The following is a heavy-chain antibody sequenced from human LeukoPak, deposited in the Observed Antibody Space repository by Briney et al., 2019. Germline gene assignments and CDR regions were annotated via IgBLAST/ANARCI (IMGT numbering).Heavy chain of an antibody. V-gene: IGHV3-30*18. CDR2: ISNDGSNK. CDR1: GFTFSGYG. CDR3: AKGSDAFDI. Sequence: GGSLRLSCAASGFTFSGYGMHWVRQAPGKEPEWVSFISNDGSNKYYADSVKGRFTISRDNSKNTLYLQVNSLRAEDTAVYYCAKGSDAFDIWGQGTMVTVSS. J-gene: IGHJ3*02.